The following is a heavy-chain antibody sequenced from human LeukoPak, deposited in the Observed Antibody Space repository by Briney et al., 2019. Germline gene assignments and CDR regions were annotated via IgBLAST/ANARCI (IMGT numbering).Heavy chain of an antibody. CDR2: IYTSGST. Sequence: SETLSLTCSVSGRSISSGSYYWRWIRQPAGKGLEWIGRIYTSGSTNYNPSLKSRVTISVGTSKNQFSLKLSSVTAADTAVYYCARGARYCSGGSCYLNWFDPWGQGTLVTVSS. V-gene: IGHV4-61*02. D-gene: IGHD2-15*01. J-gene: IGHJ5*02. CDR1: GRSISSGSYY. CDR3: ARGARYCSGGSCYLNWFDP.